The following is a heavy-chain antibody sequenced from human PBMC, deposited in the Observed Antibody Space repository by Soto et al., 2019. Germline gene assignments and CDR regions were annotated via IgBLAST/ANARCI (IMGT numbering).Heavy chain of an antibody. J-gene: IGHJ5*02. Sequence: GGSLRLSCAASGFNFSNHWMHWVRQRPAEGLVWVSRITSDGKSKAYAESVKGRFAISRDNAKNTLYLQMNGLTAEGTAVYYCARESGDWPLNWFDPWGQGTLVTVSS. D-gene: IGHD2-21*02. CDR1: GFNFSNHW. V-gene: IGHV3-74*01. CDR2: ITSDGKSK. CDR3: ARESGDWPLNWFDP.